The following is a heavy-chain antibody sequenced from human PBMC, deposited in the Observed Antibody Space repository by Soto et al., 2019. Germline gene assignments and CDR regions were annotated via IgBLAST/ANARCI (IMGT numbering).Heavy chain of an antibody. Sequence: VQLVQSGAEVKKPGASVKVSCKASGYTFTNYGISWVRQATGQGLEWMGWINAYNGNTKYAQKIQGRVTMTTDTSTSTAYMELRSLRSDDTAVYYCARDQAMAQFDYWGQGTLVTVSS. CDR2: INAYNGNT. CDR3: ARDQAMAQFDY. J-gene: IGHJ4*02. V-gene: IGHV1-18*01. D-gene: IGHD5-18*01. CDR1: GYTFTNYG.